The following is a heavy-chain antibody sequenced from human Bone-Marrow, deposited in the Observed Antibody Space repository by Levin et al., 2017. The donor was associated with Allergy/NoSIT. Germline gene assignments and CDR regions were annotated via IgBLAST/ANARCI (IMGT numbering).Heavy chain of an antibody. Sequence: SETLSLTCTVSGGXXXXYXXXXXXXXXXKGLEWMGHIYYSGSTTYNPSLKSRVTISVDTAKNQFSLKLSSVTAADTALYYCARRKTVVPAAIDYFDYWGQGTLVTVSS. J-gene: IGHJ4*02. CDR1: GGXXXXYX. D-gene: IGHD2-2*01. CDR2: IYYSGST. CDR3: ARRKTVVPAAIDYFDY. V-gene: IGHV4-59*08.